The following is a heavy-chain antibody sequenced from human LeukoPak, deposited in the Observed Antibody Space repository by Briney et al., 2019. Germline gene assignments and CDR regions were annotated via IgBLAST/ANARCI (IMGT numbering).Heavy chain of an antibody. J-gene: IGHJ6*03. D-gene: IGHD3-22*01. CDR3: ARGSRGSGYYLPLVGYYYMDV. CDR2: IYPGDSDT. Sequence: GESLKISCKGSGYSFTSYWIGWVRQMPGKGLEWMGSIYPGDSDTRYSPSFQGQVTISADKSISTAYLQWSSLKASDTAMYYCARGSRGSGYYLPLVGYYYMDVWGQGTTVTVSS. V-gene: IGHV5-51*01. CDR1: GYSFTSYW.